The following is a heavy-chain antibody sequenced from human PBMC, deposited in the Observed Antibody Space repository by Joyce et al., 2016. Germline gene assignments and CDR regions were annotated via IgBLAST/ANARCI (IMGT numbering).Heavy chain of an antibody. V-gene: IGHV3-30*18. J-gene: IGHJ4*02. CDR2: ISYVGIYK. CDR3: AKILTATYSSGWFLDY. Sequence: QVQLVESGGGVVQPGRCLRLSCAASGLTLSNYGVHWVRQAHGKGLEWVAVISYVGIYKYYANSVKGRFTISRDNSKNTVFLEMNSLRAEDTAVYYCAKILTATYSSGWFLDYWGQGTLVTVSS. D-gene: IGHD6-25*01. CDR1: GLTLSNYG.